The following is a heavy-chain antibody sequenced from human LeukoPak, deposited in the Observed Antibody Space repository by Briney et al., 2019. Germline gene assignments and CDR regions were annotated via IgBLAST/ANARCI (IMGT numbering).Heavy chain of an antibody. D-gene: IGHD2-2*01. V-gene: IGHV4-34*01. Sequence: PSETLSLTCAVYGGSFSGYYWSWIRQPPGKGLEWIGEVNHSGSTNYNPSLKSRVTISVDTSKNQFSLKLSSVTAADTAVYYCARGLLVGPYFDYWGQGTLVTVSS. J-gene: IGHJ4*02. CDR2: VNHSGST. CDR3: ARGLLVGPYFDY. CDR1: GGSFSGYY.